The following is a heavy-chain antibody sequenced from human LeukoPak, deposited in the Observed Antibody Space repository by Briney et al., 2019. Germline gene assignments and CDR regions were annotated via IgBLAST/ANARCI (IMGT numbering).Heavy chain of an antibody. J-gene: IGHJ4*02. CDR2: IRGNGATT. D-gene: IGHD6-13*01. V-gene: IGHV3-23*01. Sequence: PGGSLRLSCAASGITFSSHAMTWVRQAPGKGLEWVAAIRGNGATTDYADSVKGRFTISRDNSKSTLYLQMNSLRAEDTAVYYCAKVYSSSWYCDYWGQGTLVTVSS. CDR1: GITFSSHA. CDR3: AKVYSSSWYCDY.